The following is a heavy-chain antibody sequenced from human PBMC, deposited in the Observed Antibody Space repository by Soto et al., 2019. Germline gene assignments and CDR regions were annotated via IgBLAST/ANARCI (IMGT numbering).Heavy chain of an antibody. D-gene: IGHD6-6*01. V-gene: IGHV4-4*02. J-gene: IGHJ5*02. CDR3: ARVKASRIAAPTNWFDP. CDR1: GGSISSSNW. CDR2: IYHSGST. Sequence: QVQLQESGPGLVKPSGTLSLTCAVSGGSISSSNWRSWVRQPPGKGLEWIGEIYHSGSTNYNPSLKSRVTISVDKSKNQFSLKLSSVTAADTAVYYCARVKASRIAAPTNWFDPWGQGTLVTVSS.